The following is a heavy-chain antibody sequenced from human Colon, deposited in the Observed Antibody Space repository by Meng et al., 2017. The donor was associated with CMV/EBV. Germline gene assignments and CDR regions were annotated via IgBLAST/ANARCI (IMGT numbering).Heavy chain of an antibody. D-gene: IGHD2-8*01. V-gene: IGHV2-5*02. CDR2: IYWDDDK. J-gene: IGHJ4*02. CDR3: AHRHAVLIFDY. CDR1: GFSLNTSGEG. Sequence: QITLKESGPTLVKPTQTLTLTCTFSGFSLNTSGEGVGWIRQPPGKALEWLALIYWDDDKLYSPSLKNRLTITQDTSKDQVVLIMTNMDPVDTGTYYCAHRHAVLIFDYWGQGTLVTVSS.